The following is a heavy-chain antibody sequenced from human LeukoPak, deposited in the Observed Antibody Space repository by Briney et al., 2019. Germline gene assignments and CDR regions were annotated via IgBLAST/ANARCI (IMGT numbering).Heavy chain of an antibody. CDR2: FDPEDGET. J-gene: IGHJ4*02. V-gene: IGHV1-24*01. D-gene: IGHD3-22*01. CDR1: GYTLTELS. CDR3: ATAPHQYYYDSSGSHFDY. Sequence: ASVKVSCKVSGYTLTELSMHWVRQAPGKGLEWMGGFDPEDGETIYAQKFQGRATMTEDTSTDTAYMELSSLRSEDTAVYYCATAPHQYYYDSSGSHFDYWGQGTLVTVSS.